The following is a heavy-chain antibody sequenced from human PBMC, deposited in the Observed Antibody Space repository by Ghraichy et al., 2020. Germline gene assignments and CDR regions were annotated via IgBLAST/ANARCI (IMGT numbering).Heavy chain of an antibody. CDR2: ITGSGTMT. CDR1: GFTFKYFA. D-gene: IGHD1-14*01. Sequence: GESLRLSCAASGFTFKYFALTWVRQAPGKGLEWVSAITGSGTMTFYAESVKGRFTISRDNAKDMVYLEMNSLGAEDTALYYCATMGTLTKNFQHWGQGTLVSI. V-gene: IGHV3-23*01. CDR3: ATMGTLTKNFQH. J-gene: IGHJ1*01.